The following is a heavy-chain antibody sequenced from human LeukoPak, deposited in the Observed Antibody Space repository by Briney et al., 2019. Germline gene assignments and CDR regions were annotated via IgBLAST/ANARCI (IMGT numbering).Heavy chain of an antibody. J-gene: IGHJ4*02. D-gene: IGHD4-23*01. CDR1: GFTFSSYG. CDR2: ISYDGSNK. V-gene: IGHV3-30*03. Sequence: GRSLRLSCAAPGFTFSSYGMHWVRQAPGKGLEWVAVISYDGSNKYYADSVKGRFTISRDNSKNTLYLQMNSLRAEDTAVYYCARGPPTVVSPFDYWGQGTLVTVSS. CDR3: ARGPPTVVSPFDY.